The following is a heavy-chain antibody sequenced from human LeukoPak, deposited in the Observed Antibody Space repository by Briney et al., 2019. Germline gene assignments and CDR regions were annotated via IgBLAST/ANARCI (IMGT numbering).Heavy chain of an antibody. CDR1: GGSFSGYY. V-gene: IGHV4-34*01. CDR2: INHSGST. CDR3: ARGNPDSTYYDILTGYYTAEYFQH. D-gene: IGHD3-9*01. J-gene: IGHJ1*01. Sequence: SETLSLTCAVYGGSFSGYYWSWIRQPPGKGLEWIGEINHSGSTNYNPSLKSRVTISVDTSKNQFSLKLSSVTAADTAVYYCARGNPDSTYYDILTGYYTAEYFQHWGQGTPVTVSS.